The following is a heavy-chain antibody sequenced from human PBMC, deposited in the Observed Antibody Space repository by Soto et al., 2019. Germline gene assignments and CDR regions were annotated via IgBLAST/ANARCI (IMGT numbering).Heavy chain of an antibody. D-gene: IGHD1-26*01. CDR3: AKEGGLSGSYYISSSYYFDY. V-gene: IGHV3-30*18. CDR2: ISYDGSNK. J-gene: IGHJ4*02. Sequence: QVQLVESGGGVVQPGRSLRLSCVASGFTFSSYGMHWVRQAPGKGLEWVAIISYDGSNKDYADSVKGRFTISRDNSKNTLYLQMNSLRAEDTSVYYCAKEGGLSGSYYISSSYYFDYWGQGTLVTVSS. CDR1: GFTFSSYG.